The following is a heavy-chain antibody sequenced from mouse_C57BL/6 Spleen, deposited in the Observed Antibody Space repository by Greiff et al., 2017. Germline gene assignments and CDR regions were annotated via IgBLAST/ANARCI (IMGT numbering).Heavy chain of an antibody. CDR2: IDPSDSYT. J-gene: IGHJ3*01. Sequence: QVQLQQPGAELVMPGASVKLSCKASGYTFTSYWMHWVKQRPGQGLEWIGEIDPSDSYTNYNQKFKGKSTLTVDKSSSTAYMQLSSLTSEDSAVYYCAQAGDSYDAWFAYWGQGTLVTVSA. CDR3: AQAGDSYDAWFAY. CDR1: GYTFTSYW. V-gene: IGHV1-69*01. D-gene: IGHD2-12*01.